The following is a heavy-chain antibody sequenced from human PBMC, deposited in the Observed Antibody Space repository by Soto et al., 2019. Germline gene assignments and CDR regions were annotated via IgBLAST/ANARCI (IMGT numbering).Heavy chain of an antibody. CDR3: ARDNFGKPHRFLEWLPPNWFDP. CDR1: GGTFSSYA. J-gene: IGHJ5*02. Sequence: QVQLVQSGAEVKKPGSSVKVSCKASGGTFSSYAISWVRQAPGQGLEWMGGIIPIFGTANYAQKFQGRVTITADESTSTAYMELRSLRSEDTAVYYCARDNFGKPHRFLEWLPPNWFDPWGQGTLVTVSS. V-gene: IGHV1-69*01. D-gene: IGHD3-3*01. CDR2: IIPIFGTA.